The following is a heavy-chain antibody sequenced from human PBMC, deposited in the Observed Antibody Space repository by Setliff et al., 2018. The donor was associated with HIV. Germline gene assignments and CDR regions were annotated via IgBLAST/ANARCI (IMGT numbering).Heavy chain of an antibody. D-gene: IGHD3-10*01. CDR1: GYTFTDFG. CDR3: ARLRAYYGSGLMDV. J-gene: IGHJ6*03. V-gene: IGHV1-18*04. Sequence: RASVKVSCKASGYTFTDFGLSWVRQAPGQGLEWMGWISNNNDNTDYAQDLQGRVTLTTDTSTATAYLELRSLRSDDTAVYYCARLRAYYGSGLMDVWGEGTTVTVSS. CDR2: ISNNNDNT.